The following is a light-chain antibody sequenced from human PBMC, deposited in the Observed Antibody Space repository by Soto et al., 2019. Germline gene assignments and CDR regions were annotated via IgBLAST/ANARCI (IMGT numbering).Light chain of an antibody. CDR1: QGISTY. Sequence: DIQLIQSPSFLSASVGDRFTITCLAIQGISTYLAWYQQRPGKAPKLLIHTASTLQSGVPSRFRATVSGTEFSLTITSLQPEDFATYYCQQLFDYPITFGQGTRLEIK. CDR3: QQLFDYPIT. J-gene: IGKJ5*01. V-gene: IGKV1-9*01. CDR2: TAS.